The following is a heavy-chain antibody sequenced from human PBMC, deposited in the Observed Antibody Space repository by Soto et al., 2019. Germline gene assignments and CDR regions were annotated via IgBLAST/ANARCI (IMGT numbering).Heavy chain of an antibody. Sequence: GESLKISCQGTGYRFSSSWIGWVRQKPGKGLEWLGRVDPSDSDVNYSPSFQGHVTISADNSISTAYLQWSSLKASDTAMYYCARRGRDYYYGMDVWGQGTTVTVSS. V-gene: IGHV5-10-1*01. J-gene: IGHJ6*02. CDR2: VDPSDSDV. CDR1: GYRFSSSW. CDR3: ARRGRDYYYGMDV.